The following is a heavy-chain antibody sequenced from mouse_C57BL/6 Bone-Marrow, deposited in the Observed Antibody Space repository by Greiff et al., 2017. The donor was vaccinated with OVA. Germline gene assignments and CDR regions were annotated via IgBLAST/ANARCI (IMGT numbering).Heavy chain of an antibody. CDR1: GFTFSNYW. V-gene: IGHV6-3*01. CDR2: IRLKSDNYAT. Sequence: EVQRVESGGGLVQPGGSMKLSCVASGFTFSNYWMNWVRQSPEKGLEWVAQIRLKSDNYATHYAVSVKGRFTISRDDYKSSVYLKMNNLRAEDTGIYYCTEGATEGNWYFDVWGTGTTVTVSS. CDR3: TEGATEGNWYFDV. D-gene: IGHD3-1*01. J-gene: IGHJ1*03.